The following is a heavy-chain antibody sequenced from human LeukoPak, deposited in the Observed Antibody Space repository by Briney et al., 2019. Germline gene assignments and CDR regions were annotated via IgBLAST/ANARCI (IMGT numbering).Heavy chain of an antibody. J-gene: IGHJ1*01. V-gene: IGHV3-9*03. D-gene: IGHD6-19*01. CDR3: AKSSPGYSSGWLQH. CDR1: GFTFDDYA. CDR2: ISWNSGRI. Sequence: GRSLRLSCAASGFTFDDYAMHWVRHAPGKGLEWVSGISWNSGRIDYADSVKGRFTISRDNAKKSLYLQMNGLRAEDMALYYCAKSSPGYSSGWLQHWGQGTLVTVSS.